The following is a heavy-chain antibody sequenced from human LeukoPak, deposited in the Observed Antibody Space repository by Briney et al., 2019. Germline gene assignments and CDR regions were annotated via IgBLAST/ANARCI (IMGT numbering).Heavy chain of an antibody. CDR2: ISNDGDT. Sequence: GGSLRLSCAASGFTFSDYYMSWVRQGPGKGLECVSVISNDGDTYYADSVKGRFTISRDTSKNTVSLQMNSLRAEDTAVYYCAGDKTTGGWYEFDYWGQGTLVTVSS. J-gene: IGHJ4*02. CDR3: AGDKTTGGWYEFDY. D-gene: IGHD6-19*01. V-gene: IGHV3-53*01. CDR1: GFTFSDYY.